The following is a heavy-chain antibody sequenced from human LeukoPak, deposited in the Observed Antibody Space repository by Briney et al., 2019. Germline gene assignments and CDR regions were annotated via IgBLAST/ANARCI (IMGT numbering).Heavy chain of an antibody. J-gene: IGHJ4*02. D-gene: IGHD5-18*01. CDR3: ARLSYGLVDY. V-gene: IGHV4-59*08. CDR1: GGSISSYY. Sequence: NRSETLSLTCTVSGGSISSYYWSWIRQPPGKGLEWIGYIYYSGSTYYNPSLKSRVTISVDTSKNQFSLKLSSVTAADTAVYYCARLSYGLVDYWGQGTLVTVSS. CDR2: IYYSGST.